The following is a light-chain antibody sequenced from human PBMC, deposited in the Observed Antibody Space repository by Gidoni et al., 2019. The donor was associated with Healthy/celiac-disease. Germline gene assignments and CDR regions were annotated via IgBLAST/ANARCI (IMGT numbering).Light chain of an antibody. Sequence: DIQMTQSPSSLSASVGDRVTITCQASQDISNYLNWYQQKPGKAPKLLIYDASNLETGVPSRFSGSGSGTDFTFTISSLQPEDIATYYCQQYDNLPITCGQXTRLEIK. CDR2: DAS. V-gene: IGKV1-33*01. J-gene: IGKJ5*01. CDR1: QDISNY. CDR3: QQYDNLPIT.